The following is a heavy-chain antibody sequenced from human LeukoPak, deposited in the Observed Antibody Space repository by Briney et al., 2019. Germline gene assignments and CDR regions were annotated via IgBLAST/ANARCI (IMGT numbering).Heavy chain of an antibody. CDR2: ISGSGGST. D-gene: IGHD3-10*01. Sequence: PGGSLRLSCAASGFTFSSYAMSWVRQAPGKGLEWVSAISGSGGSTYYADSVKGRFTISRDNSKNTLYLQMNSLRAEDTAVYYCAKAPSYGSGSYYTTWGLGTLVTVSS. J-gene: IGHJ5*02. V-gene: IGHV3-23*01. CDR3: AKAPSYGSGSYYTT. CDR1: GFTFSSYA.